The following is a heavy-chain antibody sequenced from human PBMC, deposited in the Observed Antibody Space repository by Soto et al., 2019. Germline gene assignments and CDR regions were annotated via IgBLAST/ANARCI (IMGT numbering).Heavy chain of an antibody. J-gene: IGHJ4*02. CDR2: IRDSGSST. CDR1: GFTLSSYA. Sequence: EVQLLESGGGLVQPGGSLRLSCAGSGFTLSSYAMSWVRQAPGKGLEWVSSIRDSGSSTYYGDSVKGRFTISRDNSKNTLYLQRNSLRAEDTGLYYCATHGDYVPFDDYWGQGTLVTVSS. D-gene: IGHD4-17*01. CDR3: ATHGDYVPFDDY. V-gene: IGHV3-23*01.